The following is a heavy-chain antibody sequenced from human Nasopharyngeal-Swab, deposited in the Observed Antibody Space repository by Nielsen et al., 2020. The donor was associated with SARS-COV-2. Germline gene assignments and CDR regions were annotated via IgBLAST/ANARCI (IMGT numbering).Heavy chain of an antibody. CDR2: ISPDGGDT. Sequence: GESLKISCAASGFTFSDFYMTWIRQAPGKGLEYISYISPDGGDTNYADSVKGRFTSSRDNAKNSLYLQMNSLRAEDTAVYYCAGGNSADHWGQGTLVTVSS. CDR1: GFTFSDFY. D-gene: IGHD4-23*01. J-gene: IGHJ4*02. CDR3: AGGNSADH. V-gene: IGHV3-11*03.